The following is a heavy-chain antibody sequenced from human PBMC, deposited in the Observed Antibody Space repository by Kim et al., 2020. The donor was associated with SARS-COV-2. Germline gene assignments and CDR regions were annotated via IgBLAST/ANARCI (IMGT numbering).Heavy chain of an antibody. D-gene: IGHD3-10*01. Sequence: NTSLKSRVTISVDTSKNQFSLKLSSVTAADTAVYFCARTPYYYGSGSFDYWGQGTLVTVSS. J-gene: IGHJ4*02. V-gene: IGHV4-31*02. CDR3: ARTPYYYGSGSFDY.